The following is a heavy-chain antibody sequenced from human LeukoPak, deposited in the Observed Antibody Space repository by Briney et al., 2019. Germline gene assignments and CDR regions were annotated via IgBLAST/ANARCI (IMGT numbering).Heavy chain of an antibody. CDR3: ARARLGDTGMAFPYYFDS. V-gene: IGHV3-53*01. J-gene: IGHJ4*02. CDR2: IYSDGNT. D-gene: IGHD5-18*01. Sequence: GGSLRLSCAASGFTFGSYGMHWVRQAPGKGLEWVSIIYSDGNTYYADSVKGRCTISRDISKNKLSLQMNSLRAEDTAVYFCARARLGDTGMAFPYYFDSWGQGTLVTVSS. CDR1: GFTFGSYG.